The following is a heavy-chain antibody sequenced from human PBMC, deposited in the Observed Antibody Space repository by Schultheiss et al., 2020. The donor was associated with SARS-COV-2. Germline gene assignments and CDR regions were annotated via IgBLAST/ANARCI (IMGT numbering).Heavy chain of an antibody. CDR2: INPNSGGT. V-gene: IGHV1-2*06. D-gene: IGHD4-17*01. Sequence: ASVKVSCKASGGTFSSYAISWVRQDPGQGLEWMGRINPNSGGTNYAQKFQGRVTMTRDTSISTAYMELSRLRSDDTAVYYCARAGRGTVPNAGWFDPWGQGTLVTVSS. CDR3: ARAGRGTVPNAGWFDP. CDR1: GGTFSSYA. J-gene: IGHJ5*02.